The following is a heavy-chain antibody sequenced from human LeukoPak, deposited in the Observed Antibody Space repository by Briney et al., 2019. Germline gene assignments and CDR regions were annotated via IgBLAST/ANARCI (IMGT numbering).Heavy chain of an antibody. CDR3: ARETYNDAWYGDL. Sequence: SETLSLTCTVSGGSISSRTYYWAWIRQPPGKGLEWIGSINYSGKLTYNPSLKSRVTVSLDTSRNQFSLTLSSVTAADTAVYYCARETYNDAWYGDLWGQGSLVTVSS. CDR1: GGSISSRTYY. J-gene: IGHJ5*02. D-gene: IGHD3-16*01. CDR2: INYSGKL. V-gene: IGHV4-39*07.